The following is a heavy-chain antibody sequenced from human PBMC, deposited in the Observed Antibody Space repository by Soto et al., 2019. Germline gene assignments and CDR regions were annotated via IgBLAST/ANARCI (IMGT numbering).Heavy chain of an antibody. Sequence: SETLSLTCTVSSGSISSGDYYWSWIRQPPGKGLEWIGYIYYSGSTYYNPSLKSRVTISVDTSKNQFSLKLSSVTAADTAVYYCARGTLYADWLNWFDPWGQGTLVTVSS. V-gene: IGHV4-30-4*01. CDR3: ARGTLYADWLNWFDP. D-gene: IGHD3-9*01. CDR2: IYYSGST. CDR1: SGSISSGDYY. J-gene: IGHJ5*02.